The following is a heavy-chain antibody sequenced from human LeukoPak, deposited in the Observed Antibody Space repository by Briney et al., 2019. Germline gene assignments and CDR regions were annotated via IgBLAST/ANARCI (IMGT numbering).Heavy chain of an antibody. D-gene: IGHD4-17*01. Sequence: ASVKVSCKASGYTFTSYDINWVRQATGQGLEWMGWMNPRSGNTGYAQNFQGRVTMTRNTSITTSYIELSSLRSEDTAVYYCARASRTYYDDYLYYFDSWGQGTHVTVSS. CDR2: MNPRSGNT. CDR3: ARASRTYYDDYLYYFDS. J-gene: IGHJ4*02. CDR1: GYTFTSYD. V-gene: IGHV1-8*01.